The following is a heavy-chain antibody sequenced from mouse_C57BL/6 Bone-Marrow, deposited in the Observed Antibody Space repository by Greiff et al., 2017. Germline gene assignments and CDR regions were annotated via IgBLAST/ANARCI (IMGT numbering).Heavy chain of an antibody. V-gene: IGHV1-69*01. CDR3: ARGATVPDY. CDR1: GYTFTSYW. Sequence: QVQLQQSGAELVMPGASVKLSCKASGYTFTSYWMHWVKQRPGQGLEWIGGIDPSDSYTNYNQKFKGKSTLTVDKSSSTAYMQLSSLTSEDSAVYYCARGATVPDYWGQGTTLTVSS. D-gene: IGHD1-1*01. J-gene: IGHJ2*01. CDR2: IDPSDSYT.